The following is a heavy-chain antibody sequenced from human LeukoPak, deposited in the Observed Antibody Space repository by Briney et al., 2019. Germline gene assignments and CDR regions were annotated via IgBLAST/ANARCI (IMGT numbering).Heavy chain of an antibody. Sequence: SETLSLTCTVSGGSISSGGYYWSWIRQHPGKGLEWIGYIYYSGSTYYNPSPKSRVTISVDTSKNQFSLKLSSVTAADTAVYYCARVDGSYCFDYWGQGTLVTVSS. CDR3: ARVDGSYCFDY. J-gene: IGHJ4*02. V-gene: IGHV4-31*03. CDR2: IYYSGST. CDR1: GGSISSGGYY. D-gene: IGHD1-26*01.